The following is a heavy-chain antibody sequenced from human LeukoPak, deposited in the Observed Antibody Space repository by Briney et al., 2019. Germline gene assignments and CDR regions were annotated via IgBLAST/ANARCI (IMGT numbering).Heavy chain of an antibody. CDR3: ASSFWPYCSSTSCYSLDY. CDR2: IWYDGSNK. D-gene: IGHD2-2*02. CDR1: GFTFNTYG. V-gene: IGHV3-33*08. J-gene: IGHJ4*02. Sequence: GGSLRLSCAASGFTFNTYGMHWVRQAPGKGLEWVAVIWYDGSNKYYADSVKGRFTISRDNSKNTLYLQMNSLRAEDTAVYYCASSFWPYCSSTSCYSLDYWGQGTLVTVSS.